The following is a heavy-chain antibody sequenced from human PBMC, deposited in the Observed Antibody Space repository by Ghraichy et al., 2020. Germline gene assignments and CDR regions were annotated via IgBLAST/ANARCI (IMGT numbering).Heavy chain of an antibody. CDR1: GYTFTDYY. D-gene: IGHD2-2*01. V-gene: IGHV1-2*06. CDR3: ARSRPTASNDYAY. CDR2: INPNSGGT. Sequence: ASVKVSCKASGYTFTDYYIHWVRQAPGQGLEWMGRINPNSGGTSYGQKFQGRVTMTRDTSISTAYMELNTLRSDDTAVYYCARSRPTASNDYAYWGQGTLVTVSS. J-gene: IGHJ4*02.